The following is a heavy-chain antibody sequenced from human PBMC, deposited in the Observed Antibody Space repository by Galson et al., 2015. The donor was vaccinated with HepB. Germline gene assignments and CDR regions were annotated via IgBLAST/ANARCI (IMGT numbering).Heavy chain of an antibody. J-gene: IGHJ3*02. CDR3: ARAAYDFWSGQTAFDI. D-gene: IGHD3-3*01. CDR2: IDWDDDK. CDR1: GFSLSTSGMC. Sequence: PALVKPTQTLTLTSTFSGFSLSTSGMCVSWIRQPPGKALEWLALIDWDDDKYYSTSLKTRLTISKDTSKNQVVLTMTNMDPVDTATYYCARAAYDFWSGQTAFDIWGQGTMVTVSS. V-gene: IGHV2-70*01.